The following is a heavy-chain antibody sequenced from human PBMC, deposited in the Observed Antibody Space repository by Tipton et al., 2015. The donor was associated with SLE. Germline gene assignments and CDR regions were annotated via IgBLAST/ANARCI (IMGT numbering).Heavy chain of an antibody. CDR1: GFTFSSYV. V-gene: IGHV3-30*14. CDR3: AGWVGYCSGGSCLLDH. CDR2: ISYDGSNK. D-gene: IGHD2-15*01. J-gene: IGHJ4*02. Sequence: SLRLSCAASGFTFSSYVMHWVRQTPGKGLEWVAVISYDGSNKYYADSVKGRFTISRDNSKNTLYLQMNSLRAEDTAVYYCAGWVGYCSGGSCLLDHWGQGTLVTVSS.